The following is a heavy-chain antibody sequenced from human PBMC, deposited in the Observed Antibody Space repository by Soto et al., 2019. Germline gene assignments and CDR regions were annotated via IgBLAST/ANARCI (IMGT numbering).Heavy chain of an antibody. D-gene: IGHD2-15*01. CDR1: GGSISSSSYY. CDR2: IYYSGST. CDR3: AALGGSYYYFDY. Sequence: QLQLQESGPGLVKPSETLSLTCTVSGGSISSSSYYWGWIRQPPGKGLEWIGRIYYSGSTYYNPSLKSRVTISVDTSKNQFSLKLSSVTAADTAVYYCAALGGSYYYFDYWGQGTLVTVSS. J-gene: IGHJ4*02. V-gene: IGHV4-39*01.